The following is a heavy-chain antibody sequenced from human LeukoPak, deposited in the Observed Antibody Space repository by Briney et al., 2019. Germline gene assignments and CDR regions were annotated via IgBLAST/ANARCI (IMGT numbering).Heavy chain of an antibody. CDR2: ISSSSSYI. CDR3: AREGEPERLGYYYYMDV. CDR1: GFTVSSNY. Sequence: AGGSLRLSCAASGFTVSSNYMNWVRQAPGKGLEWVSSISSSSSYIYYADSVKGRFTISRDNAKNSLYLQMNSLRAEDTAVYYCAREGEPERLGYYYYMDVWGKGTTVTVSS. V-gene: IGHV3-21*01. D-gene: IGHD3-16*01. J-gene: IGHJ6*03.